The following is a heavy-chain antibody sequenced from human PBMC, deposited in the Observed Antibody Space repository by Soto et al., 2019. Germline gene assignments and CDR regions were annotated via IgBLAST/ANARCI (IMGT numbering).Heavy chain of an antibody. CDR1: GCTFSSYS. D-gene: IGHD3-22*01. Sequence: EVQLVESGGGLVQPGGSLRLSCAASGCTFSSYSMNWVRQAPGKGLEWVSYISSSSSTIYYADSVKGRFTISRDNAKNSLYLQMNSLRDEDTAVYYCASLDYYDSSGYYADYWGQGTLVTVSS. CDR3: ASLDYYDSSGYYADY. V-gene: IGHV3-48*02. J-gene: IGHJ4*02. CDR2: ISSSSSTI.